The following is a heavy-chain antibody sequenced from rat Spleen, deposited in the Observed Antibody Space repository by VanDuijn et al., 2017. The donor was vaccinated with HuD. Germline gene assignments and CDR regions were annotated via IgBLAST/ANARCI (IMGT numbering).Heavy chain of an antibody. V-gene: IGHV2-6*01. J-gene: IGHJ1*01. CDR1: GFSLTSYI. CDR3: TTNWYFDF. Sequence: QVQLKESGPGLVQPSQTLSLTCTVSGFSLTSYIVSWVRQPPGKGLEWIAAISSGGSTYYNSALKSRLSISRDTSKSQVFLKMNKLGSEDTAIYYCTTNWYFDFWGPGTMVTVSS. CDR2: ISSGGST. D-gene: IGHD1-10*01.